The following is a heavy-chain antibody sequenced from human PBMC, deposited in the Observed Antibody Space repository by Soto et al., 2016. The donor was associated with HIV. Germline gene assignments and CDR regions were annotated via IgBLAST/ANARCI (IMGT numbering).Heavy chain of an antibody. Sequence: QVRLHQWGAGMVKPSETLSLRCAVYGGSLSGYYWSWIRQSPGKELEWIGEVNDRGIVNYNPSLKRRLTITMESTKNQFFLNLRSVTAADAATYYCVRLASGLVTSPFDSW. CDR2: VNDRGIV. D-gene: IGHD2-21*02. V-gene: IGHV4-34*01. CDR1: GGSLSGYY. J-gene: IGHJ4*01. CDR3: VRLASGLVTSPFDS.